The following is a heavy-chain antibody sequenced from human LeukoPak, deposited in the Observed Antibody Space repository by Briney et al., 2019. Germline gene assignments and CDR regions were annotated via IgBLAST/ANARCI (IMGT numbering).Heavy chain of an antibody. D-gene: IGHD3-22*01. CDR1: GFTVSSNY. CDR3: ASNTYYYDSSGFDDAFDI. J-gene: IGHJ3*02. Sequence: PGGSLRLFCAVSGFTVSSNYMSWVRQAPGKGLEWVSVIYSGGSTYYADSVKGRFTISRDNSKNTLYLQMNSLRAEDTAVYYCASNTYYYDSSGFDDAFDIWGQGTMVTVSS. V-gene: IGHV3-53*01. CDR2: IYSGGST.